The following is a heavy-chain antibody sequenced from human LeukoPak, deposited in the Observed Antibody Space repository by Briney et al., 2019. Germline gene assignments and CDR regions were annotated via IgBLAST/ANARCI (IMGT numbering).Heavy chain of an antibody. CDR2: VNTDGSST. J-gene: IGHJ6*03. Sequence: GGSLRLSCAASGFTFSSYWMHWVRQAPGKGLVWVSRVNTDGSSTSYADSVKGRFTISRDNAKNTLYLQMNSLRAEDTAVYYCARDHCSSTSCRTYYYYYMDVWGKGTTVTVSS. D-gene: IGHD2-2*01. CDR1: GFTFSSYW. V-gene: IGHV3-74*01. CDR3: ARDHCSSTSCRTYYYYYMDV.